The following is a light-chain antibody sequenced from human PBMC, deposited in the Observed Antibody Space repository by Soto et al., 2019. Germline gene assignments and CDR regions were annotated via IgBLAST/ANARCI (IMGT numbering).Light chain of an antibody. CDR2: SNN. Sequence: QSVLTQPPSVSGAPGQRVTISCTGSTSNIGAGYDVHWYQQLPGTAPKLLIHSNNNRPSGVPDRFSGSKSGTSASLAITGLQDEEEAGDYCQSFDSSMSASVFGGGTKLTVL. CDR1: TSNIGAGYD. V-gene: IGLV1-40*01. J-gene: IGLJ3*02. CDR3: QSFDSSMSASV.